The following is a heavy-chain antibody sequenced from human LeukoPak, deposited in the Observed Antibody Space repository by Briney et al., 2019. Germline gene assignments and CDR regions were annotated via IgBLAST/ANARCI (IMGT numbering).Heavy chain of an antibody. CDR1: GFTFSSYA. CDR3: ARDGGRDGSGTYYGIDY. CDR2: ISGSGGST. V-gene: IGHV3-23*01. D-gene: IGHD3-10*01. J-gene: IGHJ4*02. Sequence: GGSLRLSCAASGFTFSSYAMSWVRQAPGKGLEWVSAISGSGGSTYYADSVKGRFTISRDNSKNTLYLQMNSLRAEDTAVYYCARDGGRDGSGTYYGIDYWGQGTLVTVSS.